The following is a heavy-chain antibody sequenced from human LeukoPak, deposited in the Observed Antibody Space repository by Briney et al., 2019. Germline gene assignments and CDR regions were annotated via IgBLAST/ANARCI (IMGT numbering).Heavy chain of an antibody. CDR2: ISYDGSNK. V-gene: IGHV3-30*03. J-gene: IGHJ5*02. Sequence: GRSLRLSCAASGFTFSSYGMHWLRQAPGKGLEWVAVISYDGSNKYYADSVKGRFTISRDNSKNTLYLQMNSLRAEDTAKDSCTTVIFPVYVQPLYSASGPPQFDPWGQGTLATVSS. CDR3: TTVIFPVYVQPLYSASGPPQFDP. D-gene: IGHD3-10*02. CDR1: GFTFSSYG.